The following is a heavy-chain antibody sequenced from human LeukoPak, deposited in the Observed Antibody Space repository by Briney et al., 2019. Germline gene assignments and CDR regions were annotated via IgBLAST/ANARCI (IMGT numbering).Heavy chain of an antibody. D-gene: IGHD6-13*01. J-gene: IGHJ4*02. Sequence: GGSLRLSCAASGFTFSSYSMNWVRQAPGKGLEWVSSISSSSSYIYYADSVKGRFTISRDTSKNTLYLQMNSLRAEDTAVYYCAKDASYSSSWFDYWGQGTLVTVSS. CDR1: GFTFSSYS. CDR3: AKDASYSSSWFDY. CDR2: ISSSSSYI. V-gene: IGHV3-21*01.